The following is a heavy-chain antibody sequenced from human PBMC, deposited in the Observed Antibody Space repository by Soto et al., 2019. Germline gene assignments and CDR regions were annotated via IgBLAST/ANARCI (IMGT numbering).Heavy chain of an antibody. CDR2: IIPIFGTA. J-gene: IGHJ6*02. V-gene: IGHV1-69*12. CDR3: ARDEMVVATGSRTWHYYYGMDV. CDR1: GGTFSTYA. Sequence: QVQLVQSGAEVKKPGSSVKVSCKSSGGTFSTYAISWVRQAPGQGLEWMGGIIPIFGTANYAQKFLGRVTITADESTTTAYMELISLRSEDTAVYYCARDEMVVATGSRTWHYYYGMDVWGQGTTVTVSS. D-gene: IGHD2-15*01.